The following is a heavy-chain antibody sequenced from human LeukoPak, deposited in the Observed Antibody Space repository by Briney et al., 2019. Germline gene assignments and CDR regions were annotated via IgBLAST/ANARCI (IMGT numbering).Heavy chain of an antibody. CDR2: IYHSGNT. CDR3: ARSGTTMVRGVMSFDY. D-gene: IGHD3-10*01. CDR1: GDSISTSNSY. V-gene: IGHV4-39*01. Sequence: PSETLSLTCTVSGDSISTSNSYWGWIRQPPGKGLEWIGSIYHSGNTYYNASLKSRVTISVDTSKNQFSLKLTSVTAADTAVYYCARSGTTMVRGVMSFDYWGQGTLVTVSS. J-gene: IGHJ4*02.